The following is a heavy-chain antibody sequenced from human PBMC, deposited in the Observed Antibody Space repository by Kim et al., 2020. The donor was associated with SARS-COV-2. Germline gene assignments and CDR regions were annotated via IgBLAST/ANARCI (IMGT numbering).Heavy chain of an antibody. Sequence: GNTNDAQKLQGRVTMTTDTSTSTAYMELRSLRSDDTAVYYCARVARRSLDYWGQGTLVTVSS. J-gene: IGHJ4*02. V-gene: IGHV1-18*01. CDR2: GNT. CDR3: ARVARRSLDY.